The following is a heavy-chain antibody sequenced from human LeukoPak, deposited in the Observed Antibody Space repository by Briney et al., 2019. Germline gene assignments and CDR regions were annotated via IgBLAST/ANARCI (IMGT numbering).Heavy chain of an antibody. Sequence: KPSGTLSLTCAVSGGSISRSNWWSWVRPPPGKGLEWIGEIYHSGSTNYNPSLKSRVTISVDKSKNQFSLKLSSVTAADTAVYYCASRTYTYDSSGYYRRNYYFNYWGQGTLVTVSS. J-gene: IGHJ4*02. D-gene: IGHD3-22*01. CDR2: IYHSGST. CDR1: GGSISRSNW. CDR3: ASRTYTYDSSGYYRRNYYFNY. V-gene: IGHV4-4*02.